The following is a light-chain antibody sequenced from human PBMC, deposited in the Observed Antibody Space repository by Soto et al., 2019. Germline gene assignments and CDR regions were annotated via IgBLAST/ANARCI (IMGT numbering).Light chain of an antibody. CDR3: HHYDNSPPFP. CDR2: AAS. CDR1: QTINNRY. V-gene: IGKV3-20*01. J-gene: IGKJ3*01. Sequence: EIVLTQSPGTLSLSPGERAILSCRASQTINNRYLAWYQQTPGRAPRLLIHAASSRAAGIPDRFSGNGSGTDFTLTINRLEPEDFAVYYCHHYDNSPPFPFGPGTTVDI.